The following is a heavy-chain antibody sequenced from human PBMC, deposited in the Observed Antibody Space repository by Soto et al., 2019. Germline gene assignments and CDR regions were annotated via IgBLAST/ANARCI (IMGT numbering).Heavy chain of an antibody. D-gene: IGHD6-25*01. J-gene: IGHJ4*02. CDR1: GFTFSTYG. V-gene: IGHV3-33*01. CDR2: IWSGGNNR. CDR3: ARDSVPAAPDFHY. Sequence: TGGSLRLSCAASGFTFSTYGMHWVRQAPGKGLEWLAVIWSGGNNRYNVDSVKGRFTISRDDSKNTVYLQMNSLRAEDTAVYYCARDSVPAAPDFHYLGQGTLVTVSS.